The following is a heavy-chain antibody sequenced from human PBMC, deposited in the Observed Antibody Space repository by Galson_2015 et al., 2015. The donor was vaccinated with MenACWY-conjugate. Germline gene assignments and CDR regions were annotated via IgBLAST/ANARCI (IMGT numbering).Heavy chain of an antibody. CDR3: ARGVMTTRTPWYFDL. Sequence: SETLSLTCTVSGGSLNSSYWTLIRQPPGKGLEWIGYIHSSGSTNYNPSLKSRVTMSADTSQNQFSLKLNSVTAADTAIYYCARGVMTTRTPWYFDLWGRGTLVSVSS. J-gene: IGHJ2*01. V-gene: IGHV4-59*01. CDR1: GGSLNSSY. CDR2: IHSSGST. D-gene: IGHD5-24*01.